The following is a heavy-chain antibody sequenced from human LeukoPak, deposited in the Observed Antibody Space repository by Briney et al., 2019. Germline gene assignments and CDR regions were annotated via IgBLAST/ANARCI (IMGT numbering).Heavy chain of an antibody. CDR3: TRRVDATRWYDP. D-gene: IGHD2-15*01. Sequence: TGGSLRLSCAASGFTFSTYWMHWVRQAPGEGLVWVSRISDDGTTTIYADSVKGRFTISRDNAKNTLYLEMNSLSVEDAAVYYCTRRVDATRWYDPWGQGTLVTVSS. J-gene: IGHJ5*02. CDR2: ISDDGTTT. V-gene: IGHV3-74*01. CDR1: GFTFSTYW.